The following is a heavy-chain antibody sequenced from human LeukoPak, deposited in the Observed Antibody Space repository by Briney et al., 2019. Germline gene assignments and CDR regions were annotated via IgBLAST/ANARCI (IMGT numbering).Heavy chain of an antibody. V-gene: IGHV3-33*01. Sequence: PGRSLRLSCAASGFTFSSYGMHWVRQAPGKGLEWVAVIWYDGSNKYYADSVKGRFTISRDNSKNTLYLQMNSLRAEDTAVYYCARDTLMYCSSTSCYPNWFDPWGQGTLVTVSS. CDR1: GFTFSSYG. CDR2: IWYDGSNK. D-gene: IGHD2-2*01. CDR3: ARDTLMYCSSTSCYPNWFDP. J-gene: IGHJ5*02.